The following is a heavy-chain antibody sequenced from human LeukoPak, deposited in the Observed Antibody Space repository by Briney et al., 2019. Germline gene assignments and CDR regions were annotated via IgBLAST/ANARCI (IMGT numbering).Heavy chain of an antibody. J-gene: IGHJ4*02. CDR1: GVTFSSYG. CDR2: INSDGSSA. CDR3: ARDSSRAQA. Sequence: PGGSLRLSCAASGVTFSSYGMHWVRQAPGKGLVWVAGINSDGSSAIYADSVKGRFTISRDTAKNTLYLQMNSLRAEDTAVYYCARDSSRAQAWGQGTLVTVSS. D-gene: IGHD5-24*01. V-gene: IGHV3-74*01.